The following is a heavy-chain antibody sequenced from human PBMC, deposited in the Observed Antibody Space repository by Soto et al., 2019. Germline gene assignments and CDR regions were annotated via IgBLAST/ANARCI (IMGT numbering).Heavy chain of an antibody. D-gene: IGHD4-17*01. J-gene: IGHJ4*02. CDR1: GGSISSSSYY. Sequence: SETLSLTCTVSGGSISSSSYYWGWIRQPPGKGLEWIGSIYYSGSTYYNPSLKSRVTISVDTSKNQFSLKLSSVTAADTAVYYCARLGDYGDSYWGQGTLVTVSS. CDR2: IYYSGST. V-gene: IGHV4-39*01. CDR3: ARLGDYGDSY.